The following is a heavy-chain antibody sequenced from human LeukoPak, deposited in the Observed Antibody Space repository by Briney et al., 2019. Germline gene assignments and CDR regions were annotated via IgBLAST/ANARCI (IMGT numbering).Heavy chain of an antibody. CDR3: AGNTYYYDSSGLN. CDR2: ISYDGSNK. CDR1: GFTFSSYA. D-gene: IGHD3-22*01. J-gene: IGHJ4*02. V-gene: IGHV3-30-3*01. Sequence: GRSLRLSCAASGFTFSSYAMHWVRQAPGKGLEWVAVISYDGSNKYYADSVKGRFTISRDNSKNTLYLQMNSLRAEDTAVYYCAGNTYYYDSSGLNWGQGTLVTVSS.